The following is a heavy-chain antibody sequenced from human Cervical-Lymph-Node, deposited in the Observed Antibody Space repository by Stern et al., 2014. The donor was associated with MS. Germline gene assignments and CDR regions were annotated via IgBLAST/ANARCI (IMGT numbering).Heavy chain of an antibody. CDR3: ARAGGSGSYTLDY. J-gene: IGHJ4*02. CDR1: GFTFSNHY. V-gene: IGHV3-72*01. CDR2: TRNKATSYTT. Sequence: EVQLVESGGGLVQPGGSLRLSCAASGFTFSNHYMDWVRQAPGKGLEWVGRTRNKATSYTTEYAASVTGRFTISRDDSKNSLYLQMNSLKTEDTAVYYCARAGGSGSYTLDYWGQGTLVTVSS. D-gene: IGHD3-10*01.